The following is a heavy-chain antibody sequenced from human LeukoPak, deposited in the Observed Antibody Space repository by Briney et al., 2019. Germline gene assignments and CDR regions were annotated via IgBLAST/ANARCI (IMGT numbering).Heavy chain of an antibody. V-gene: IGHV3-74*01. CDR3: AGGGFSGFDR. Sequence: GGSLRLSCAASQSTFYSYWMHWVRQVPGKGLAWVSRVNSDVTSTSYADSVKGRFTVSRDNTKNTLYLQVDSLRVDDTAVYYCAGGGFSGFDRWGQGIVVTVSS. CDR2: VNSDVTST. J-gene: IGHJ4*02. CDR1: QSTFYSYW. D-gene: IGHD4-23*01.